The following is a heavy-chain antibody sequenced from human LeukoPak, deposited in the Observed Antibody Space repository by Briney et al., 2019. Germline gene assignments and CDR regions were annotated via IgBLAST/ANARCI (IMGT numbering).Heavy chain of an antibody. V-gene: IGHV4-4*07. J-gene: IGHJ5*02. D-gene: IGHD2-15*01. CDR3: ARGAPDALAVEYNWLDP. CDR2: IHITQTT. CDR1: RGSISGYY. Sequence: PSETLSLTCTVSRGSISGYYWSWIRQPAGKGLEGSRRIHITQTTNYNPSLESRVTMSVDSSKNQFSLRLRSVTAADTAVYYCARGAPDALAVEYNWLDPWGQGTLVTVSS.